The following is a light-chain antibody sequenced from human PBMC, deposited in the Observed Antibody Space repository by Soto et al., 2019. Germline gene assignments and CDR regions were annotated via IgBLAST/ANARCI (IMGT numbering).Light chain of an antibody. CDR1: QSISIW. J-gene: IGKJ2*01. Sequence: DIQMTQSPSTLSASVGDRVTITCRASQSISIWLAWYQQKPGKAPKLLIYKASSLESGVPSRFSGSGSGTEFTLTLSSLQPDDFATYYCQQYNSYAYTCGQGNKLEIK. CDR2: KAS. CDR3: QQYNSYAYT. V-gene: IGKV1-5*03.